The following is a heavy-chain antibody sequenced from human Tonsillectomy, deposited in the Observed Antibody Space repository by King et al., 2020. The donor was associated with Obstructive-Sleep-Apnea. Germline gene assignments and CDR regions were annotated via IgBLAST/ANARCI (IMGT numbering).Heavy chain of an antibody. D-gene: IGHD1-26*01. CDR1: GGSISSYY. J-gene: IGHJ3*02. CDR3: ARQNSGSPQASAFDI. V-gene: IGHV4-59*01. CDR2: IYYSGST. Sequence: VQLQESGPGLVKPSETLSLTCTVSGGSISSYYWCWIRQPPGKGLEWIGYIYYSGSTNYNPSLKSRVTISVDTSKNQFSLKLSSVTAADTAVYYCARQNSGSPQASAFDIWGQGTMVTVSS.